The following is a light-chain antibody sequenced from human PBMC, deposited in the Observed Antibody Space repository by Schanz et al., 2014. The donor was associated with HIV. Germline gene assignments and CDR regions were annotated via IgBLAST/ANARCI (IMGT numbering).Light chain of an antibody. CDR1: QSVSSNF. Sequence: EIVMTQSPATLSVSPGERATLSCRASQSVSSNFLAWYQQKPNQAPRLLMYGASNRATGIPDRFSGSESGTDFNLTISRVEPEDYAVYYCQQYGSLPWTFGQGTQVAVK. J-gene: IGKJ1*01. CDR3: QQYGSLPWT. CDR2: GAS. V-gene: IGKV3-20*01.